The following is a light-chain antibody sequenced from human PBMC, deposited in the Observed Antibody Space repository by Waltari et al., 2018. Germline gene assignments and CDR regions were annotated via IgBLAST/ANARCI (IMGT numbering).Light chain of an antibody. CDR3: QHRNSWPPT. Sequence: DIVLTQSPATLSLSPGERATLSCRASQRISKYLAWYQQKPGQAPRLLIFDSLNRATGIPARFSGSGSETDFTLTISNLEPEDFAVYYCQHRNSWPPTFGQGTKVEIK. J-gene: IGKJ1*01. CDR1: QRISKY. V-gene: IGKV3-11*01. CDR2: DSL.